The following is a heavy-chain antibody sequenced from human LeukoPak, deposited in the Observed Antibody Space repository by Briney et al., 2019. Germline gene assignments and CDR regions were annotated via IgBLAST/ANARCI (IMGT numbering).Heavy chain of an antibody. V-gene: IGHV1-18*01. D-gene: IGHD1-14*01. J-gene: IGHJ6*03. Sequence: ASVKVSCKASGYTFTSYGISWVRQAPGQGLEWMGWISAYNGNTNYAQKLQGRVTMTTDTSTSTAYMELRSLSSDDTAVYYCARVTGDPDYYYYMDVWGKGTTVTVSS. CDR1: GYTFTSYG. CDR3: ARVTGDPDYYYYMDV. CDR2: ISAYNGNT.